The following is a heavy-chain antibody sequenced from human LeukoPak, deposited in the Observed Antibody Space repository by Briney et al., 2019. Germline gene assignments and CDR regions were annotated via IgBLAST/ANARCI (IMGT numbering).Heavy chain of an antibody. Sequence: GGSLRLSCAASGFTFSSYAMHWVRQAPGKGLEYVSAISSNGGSTYYANSVKGRFTISRDNSKNTLYLQMGSLRAEDMAVYYCARDRLYGDYGVFDYWGQGTLVTVSS. CDR3: ARDRLYGDYGVFDY. V-gene: IGHV3-64*01. CDR1: GFTFSSYA. J-gene: IGHJ4*02. D-gene: IGHD4-17*01. CDR2: ISSNGGST.